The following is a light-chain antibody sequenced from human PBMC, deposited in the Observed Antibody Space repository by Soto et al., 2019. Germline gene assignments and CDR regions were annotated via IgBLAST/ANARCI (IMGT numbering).Light chain of an antibody. CDR1: QSVTNSY. Sequence: ETVLTQSPGTLSLSPGERATLSCRASQSVTNSYLAWFQQKPGQAPRLLIFGAISRATGIPDRFSGSGSGTDFTLTISRLEPEDFAVYYCQQYATSPWTFGQGTKVEVK. CDR2: GAI. V-gene: IGKV3-20*01. CDR3: QQYATSPWT. J-gene: IGKJ1*01.